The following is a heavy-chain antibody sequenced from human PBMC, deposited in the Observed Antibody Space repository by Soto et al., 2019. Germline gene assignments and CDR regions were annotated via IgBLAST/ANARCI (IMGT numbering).Heavy chain of an antibody. V-gene: IGHV4-4*02. J-gene: IGHJ3*02. Sequence: SETLSLTCAVSGGSISSSNWWSWVRQPPGKGLEWIGEIYHSESTNYNPSLKSRVTISVDKSKNQFSLKLSSVTAADTAVYYCARGTYYYDSSGYENAFDIWGQGTMVTVSS. CDR1: GGSISSSNW. CDR3: ARGTYYYDSSGYENAFDI. D-gene: IGHD3-22*01. CDR2: IYHSEST.